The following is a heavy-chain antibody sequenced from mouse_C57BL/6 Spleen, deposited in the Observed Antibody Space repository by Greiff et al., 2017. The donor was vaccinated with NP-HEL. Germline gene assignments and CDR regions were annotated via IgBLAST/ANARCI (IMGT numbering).Heavy chain of an antibody. V-gene: IGHV1-81*01. CDR2: IYPRSGNT. D-gene: IGHD4-1*01. Sequence: QVQLLQSGAELSRPGASVKLSCKASGFTFTSYGLSWVQQRPGQGLEWIGEIYPRSGNTYYNEKFKGKATLTADKSSSTAYMELRSLTSEDSAVYFCARGQTGTYAMDYWGQGTSVTVSS. CDR3: ARGQTGTYAMDY. J-gene: IGHJ4*01. CDR1: GFTFTSYG.